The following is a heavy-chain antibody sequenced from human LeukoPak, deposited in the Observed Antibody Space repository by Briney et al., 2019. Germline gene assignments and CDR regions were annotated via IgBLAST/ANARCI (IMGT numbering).Heavy chain of an antibody. D-gene: IGHD2-15*01. CDR2: IYYTGST. J-gene: IGHJ2*01. CDR3: ARHVLCSGGSCQNWYFDL. Sequence: PSETLSLTYTVSGGSISSGSYYWGWIRQPPGKGLEWIGTIYYTGSTYYNPSLKSRVTIFVDTSKNQFSLKLSSVTAADTAVYYCARHVLCSGGSCQNWYFDLWGRGTLVTVSS. CDR1: GGSISSGSYY. V-gene: IGHV4-39*01.